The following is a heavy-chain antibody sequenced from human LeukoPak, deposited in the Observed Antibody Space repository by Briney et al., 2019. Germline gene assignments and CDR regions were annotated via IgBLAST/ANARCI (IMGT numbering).Heavy chain of an antibody. CDR2: ISSSSSYI. CDR1: GFTFSSYS. CDR3: ARDLNYDFWSGYISYYYGMDV. J-gene: IGHJ6*02. D-gene: IGHD3-3*01. V-gene: IGHV3-21*01. Sequence: GGSLRLSCAASGFTFSSYSMNWVRQAPGKGLEWVSSISSSSSYIYYADSVKGRFTISRDNAKNSLYLQMNSLRAEDTAVCYCARDLNYDFWSGYISYYYGMDVWGQGTTVTVSS.